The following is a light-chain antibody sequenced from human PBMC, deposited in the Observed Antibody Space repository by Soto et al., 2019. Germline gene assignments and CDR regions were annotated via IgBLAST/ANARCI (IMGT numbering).Light chain of an antibody. CDR3: QQRSNWPRGT. Sequence: EIVMTQSPATLSLSPGERATLSCRASESVSTNLAWYQQKAGQAPRLLIYGASTRATGIPARFSGSGSGTEFTLTISSLQSEDFAVYYCQQRSNWPRGTFGQGTKVEIK. J-gene: IGKJ1*01. CDR2: GAS. V-gene: IGKV3-15*01. CDR1: ESVSTN.